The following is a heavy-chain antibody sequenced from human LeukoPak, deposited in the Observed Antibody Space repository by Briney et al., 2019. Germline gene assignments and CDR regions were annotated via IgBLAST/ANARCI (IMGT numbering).Heavy chain of an antibody. D-gene: IGHD3-10*01. V-gene: IGHV4-39*01. Sequence: PSETLSLTCTVSGGSISSSSYYWGWIRQPPGKGLEWIGSIYYSGSTYYNPSLKSRVTISVDTSKNQFSLKLSSVTAADTAVYYCARHPHYGSGSSPRFNWFDPWGQGTLVTVSS. CDR3: ARHPHYGSGSSPRFNWFDP. CDR1: GGSISSSSYY. CDR2: IYYSGST. J-gene: IGHJ5*02.